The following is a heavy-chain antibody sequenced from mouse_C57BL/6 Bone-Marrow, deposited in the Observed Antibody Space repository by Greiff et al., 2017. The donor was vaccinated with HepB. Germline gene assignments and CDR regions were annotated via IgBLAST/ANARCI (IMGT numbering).Heavy chain of an antibody. Sequence: LQESGAELVKPGASVKLSCKASGYTFTSYWMHWVKQRPGQGLEWIGMIHPNSGSTNYNEKFKSKATLTVDKSSSTAYMQLSSLTSEDSAVYYCARPLYYYGSSYWYFDVWGTGTTVTVSS. CDR1: GYTFTSYW. V-gene: IGHV1-64*01. CDR2: IHPNSGST. J-gene: IGHJ1*03. D-gene: IGHD1-1*01. CDR3: ARPLYYYGSSYWYFDV.